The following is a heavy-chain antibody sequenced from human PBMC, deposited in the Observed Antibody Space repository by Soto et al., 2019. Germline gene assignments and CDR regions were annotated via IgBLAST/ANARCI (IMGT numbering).Heavy chain of an antibody. CDR1: GFTLTTYT. CDR3: VRERGLSSFYGMDV. D-gene: IGHD3-10*01. CDR2: ITSSSGHI. V-gene: IGHV3-21*01. Sequence: GGSLRLSCEASGFTLTTYTMNWVRQASGKGLEWVSSITSSSGHIYYVDSVKGRFTISRDNARNSLYLQMNSLRAEDTAVYYCVRERGLSSFYGMDVWGQGTTVTVSS. J-gene: IGHJ6*02.